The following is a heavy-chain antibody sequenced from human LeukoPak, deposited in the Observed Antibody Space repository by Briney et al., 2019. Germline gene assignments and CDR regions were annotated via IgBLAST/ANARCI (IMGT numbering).Heavy chain of an antibody. V-gene: IGHV3-23*01. CDR1: GFTFSSYA. CDR3: ARDKNYYESGGFYYKPGFDC. J-gene: IGHJ4*02. Sequence: GGSLRLSCAASGFTFSSYAMSWVRQAPGKGLEWVSAISGSGGSTYYADSVKGRFTISRDNAKSSLYLQMDSLRDEDTAVYYCARDKNYYESGGFYYKPGFDCWGQGTLVTVSS. D-gene: IGHD3-22*01. CDR2: ISGSGGST.